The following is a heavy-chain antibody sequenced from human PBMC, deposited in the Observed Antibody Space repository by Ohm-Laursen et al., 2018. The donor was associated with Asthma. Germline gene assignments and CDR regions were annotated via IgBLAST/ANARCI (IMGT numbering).Heavy chain of an antibody. Sequence: SDTLSLTCSVSGVSISSTTHYWGWIRQPPGKGLEWIGSMSYSGSSYYSPSLKGRVTISLDTSKNHFSLKLSSVTAADTAVYYCARHSAGPNYWGLGALVTVSS. D-gene: IGHD6-13*01. CDR3: ARHSAGPNY. J-gene: IGHJ4*02. CDR1: GVSISSTTHY. V-gene: IGHV4-39*01. CDR2: MSYSGSS.